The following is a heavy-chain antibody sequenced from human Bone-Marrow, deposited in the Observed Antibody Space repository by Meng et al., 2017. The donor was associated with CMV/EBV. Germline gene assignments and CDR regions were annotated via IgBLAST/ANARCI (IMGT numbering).Heavy chain of an antibody. CDR3: AQLRGSFYLDY. Sequence: TFSGFSLRTSGAGVGWIRQPPGKALGWLALIYWDDDKRYRPSLKTRLTITKDASRNQVVLTMANMDPVDTATYYCAQLRGSFYLDYWGQGTLVTVSS. V-gene: IGHV2-5*02. CDR1: GFSLRTSGAG. CDR2: IYWDDDK. J-gene: IGHJ4*02. D-gene: IGHD1-26*01.